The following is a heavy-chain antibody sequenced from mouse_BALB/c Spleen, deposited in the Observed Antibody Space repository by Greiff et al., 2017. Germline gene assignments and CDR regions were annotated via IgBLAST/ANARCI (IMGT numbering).Heavy chain of an antibody. V-gene: IGHV5-6*02. CDR3: ARRGDYDYDYFDY. CDR1: GFTFSSYG. J-gene: IGHJ2*01. CDR2: ISSGGSYT. Sequence: VQGVESGGDLVKPGGSLKLSCAASGFTFSSYGMSWVRQTPDKRLEWVATISSGGSYTYYPDSVKGRFTISRDNAKNTLYLQMSSLKSEDTAMYYCARRGDYDYDYFDYWGQGTTLTVSS. D-gene: IGHD2-4*01.